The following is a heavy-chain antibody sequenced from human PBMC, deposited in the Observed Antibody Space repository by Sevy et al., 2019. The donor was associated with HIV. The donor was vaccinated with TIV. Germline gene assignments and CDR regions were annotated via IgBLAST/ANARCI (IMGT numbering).Heavy chain of an antibody. Sequence: GGSLRLSCAASGFTFSKYSMSWVHQPPGKGLEWVSTLSFGCGEINYADSVKGRFTISRENSKSSAYLQMNNLRPEDTAVYYCAREGCTKPHDYWGQGTLVTVSS. CDR2: LSFGCGEI. D-gene: IGHD2-8*01. CDR3: AREGCTKPHDY. CDR1: GFTFSKYS. V-gene: IGHV3-23*01. J-gene: IGHJ4*02.